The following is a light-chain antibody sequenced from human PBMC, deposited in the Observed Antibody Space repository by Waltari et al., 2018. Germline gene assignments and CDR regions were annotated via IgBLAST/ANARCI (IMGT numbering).Light chain of an antibody. Sequence: QSVLTQPPSVSAAPGQRVTISCSGGSSNIGNNYVSWYRQFPGTAPKLLIYENTGRPPAILGRFSGSKSGTSATLDITVLQAGDEADYYCGTWDSSLSGAVFGGGTHLTVL. V-gene: IGLV1-51*02. CDR3: GTWDSSLSGAV. J-gene: IGLJ7*01. CDR2: ENT. CDR1: SSNIGNNY.